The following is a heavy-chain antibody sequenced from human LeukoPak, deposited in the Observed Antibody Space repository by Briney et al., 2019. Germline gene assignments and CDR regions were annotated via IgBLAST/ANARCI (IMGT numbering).Heavy chain of an antibody. CDR2: IYTSGST. CDR1: GVSISSYY. Sequence: PSVTLSLTCAVSGVSISSYYSSWIRQHAGKGLECVGRIYTSGSTNYNPSLKSRVTMSVDTSKNQFSLKLSSVTAADTAVYYCARVRYCSSTSCYNGMDVWGQGTTVTVSS. V-gene: IGHV4-4*07. J-gene: IGHJ6*02. CDR3: ARVRYCSSTSCYNGMDV. D-gene: IGHD2-2*02.